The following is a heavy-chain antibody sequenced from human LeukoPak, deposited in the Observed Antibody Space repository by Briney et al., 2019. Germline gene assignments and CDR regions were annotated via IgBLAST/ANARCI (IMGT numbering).Heavy chain of an antibody. J-gene: IGHJ6*02. V-gene: IGHV1-18*01. Sequence: ASVKVSCKASGYTFTSYGISWVRQAPGQGLEWMGWISAYNGNTNYAQKLQGRVTMTTDTSTSTAYMELRSLRSDDTAVYYCARLGSDCGGDCYLSPYYYYGMDVWGQGTTVTVSS. CDR3: ARLGSDCGGDCYLSPYYYYGMDV. CDR2: ISAYNGNT. D-gene: IGHD2-21*02. CDR1: GYTFTSYG.